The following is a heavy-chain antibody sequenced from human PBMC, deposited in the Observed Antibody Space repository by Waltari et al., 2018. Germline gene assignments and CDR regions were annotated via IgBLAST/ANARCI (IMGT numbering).Heavy chain of an antibody. V-gene: IGHV3-33*06. J-gene: IGHJ4*02. CDR2: VWFDGSQQ. CDR3: AKDAFGNTYLDY. D-gene: IGHD3-10*01. CDR1: GFPFSNFG. Sequence: QVQLVESGGGVVQPGRSLRLSCAASGFPFSNFGMHWVRQAPGKGLEWVALVWFDGSQQYYADSVRGRFTISRDNSKRVLYLDMGSLRADDTAIYYCAKDAFGNTYLDYWGQGTLVTVSS.